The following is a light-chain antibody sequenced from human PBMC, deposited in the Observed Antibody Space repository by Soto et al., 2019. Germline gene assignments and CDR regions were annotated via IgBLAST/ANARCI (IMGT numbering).Light chain of an antibody. J-gene: IGKJ4*01. CDR3: QQYGSSPGT. CDR2: GVS. V-gene: IGKV3-20*01. CDR1: QALQRSF. Sequence: IVLTQSPGTLSLSPGERATLSCRASQALQRSFLAWYQHKPGQSPRLLISGVSSRAAGVPDRFNGSGSGTDFTLTISDVQPEDFAVYYCQQYGSSPGTFGGGTKVDIK.